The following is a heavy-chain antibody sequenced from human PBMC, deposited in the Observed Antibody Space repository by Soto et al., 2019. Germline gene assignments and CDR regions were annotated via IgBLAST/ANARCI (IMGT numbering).Heavy chain of an antibody. CDR1: GFTFSSYA. CDR3: ARDGYMGGIAVAGPKWWFDP. CDR2: ISYDGSNK. V-gene: IGHV3-30-3*01. Sequence: VQLVESGGGVVQPGRSLRLSCAASGFTFSSYAMHWVRQAPGKWLEWVAVISYDGSNKYYSDSVKGRFTISRDNSKNTLYLQMNSLRGEDAAVYYCARDGYMGGIAVAGPKWWFDPWGQGTLVTVSS. D-gene: IGHD6-19*01. J-gene: IGHJ5*02.